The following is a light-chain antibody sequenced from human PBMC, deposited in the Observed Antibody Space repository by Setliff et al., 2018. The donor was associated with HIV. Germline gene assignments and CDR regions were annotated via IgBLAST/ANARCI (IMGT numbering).Light chain of an antibody. CDR3: LLSYGGARV. V-gene: IGLV7-46*01. J-gene: IGLJ1*01. Sequence: QAVVTQGSSLTVSPGGTISLTCVSSTGAVTSGHYPHWFQQKPGQVPRPLIYDATKRHSWTPSRFSGSLLRDKAALTLSNAQAEDEADYYCLLSYGGARVFGRGTKVTVL. CDR1: TGAVTSGHY. CDR2: DAT.